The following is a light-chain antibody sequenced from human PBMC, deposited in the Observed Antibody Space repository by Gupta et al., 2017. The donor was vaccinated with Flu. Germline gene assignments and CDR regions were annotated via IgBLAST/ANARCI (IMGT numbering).Light chain of an antibody. CDR3: AAWDDSLNGPV. CDR2: SNN. Sequence: QSVLTQPPSASGTPGQRVTIPCSGSSSNIGSNTVNWYHQHPGTAPKLLIYSNNQRPSGVPDRFSGSKSGTSASLAISGLQSEDEADYYCAAWDDSLNGPVFGGGTKLTVL. CDR1: SSNIGSNT. J-gene: IGLJ3*02. V-gene: IGLV1-44*01.